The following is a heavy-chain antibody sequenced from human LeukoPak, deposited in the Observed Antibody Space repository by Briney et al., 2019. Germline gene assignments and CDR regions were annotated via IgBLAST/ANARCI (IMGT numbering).Heavy chain of an antibody. CDR3: ARGRFYDSNTYYFNY. Sequence: SETLSLTCTVSGYSISSGYYWGWIRQPPGKGLEWIGSIYHTGSTYYNPSLRSRVTISVDTSKNQFSLKLRSVTAADTAVYFCARGRFYDSNTYYFNYWGQGTPVTVSS. J-gene: IGHJ4*02. CDR2: IYHTGST. D-gene: IGHD3-22*01. CDR1: GYSISSGYY. V-gene: IGHV4-38-2*02.